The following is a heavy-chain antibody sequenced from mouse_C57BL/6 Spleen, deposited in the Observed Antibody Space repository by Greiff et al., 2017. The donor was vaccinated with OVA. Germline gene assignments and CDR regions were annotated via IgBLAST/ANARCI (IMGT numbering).Heavy chain of an antibody. V-gene: IGHV5-16*01. CDR3: ARVDSSGPFDY. D-gene: IGHD3-2*02. CDR1: GFTFSDYY. Sequence: EVQLVESEGGLVQPGSSMKLSCTASGFTFSDYYMAWVRQVPEKGLEWVANINYDGSSTYYLDSLKSRFIISRDNAKNILYLQMSSLKSEDTATYYCARVDSSGPFDYWGQGTTLTVSS. CDR2: INYDGSST. J-gene: IGHJ2*01.